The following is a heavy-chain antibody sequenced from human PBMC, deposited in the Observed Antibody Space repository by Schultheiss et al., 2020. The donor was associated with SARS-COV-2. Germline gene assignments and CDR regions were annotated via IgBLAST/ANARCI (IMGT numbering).Heavy chain of an antibody. V-gene: IGHV4-59*01. CDR2: IYYSGST. CDR3: ARDGGKDSSSWYGGRVDWFDP. Sequence: GSLRLSCTVSGGSISSYYWSWIRQPPGKGLEWIGYIYYSGSTNYNPSLKSRVTISVDTSKNQFSLKLSSVTAADTAVYYCARDGGKDSSSWYGGRVDWFDPWGQGTLVTVSS. J-gene: IGHJ5*02. CDR1: GGSISSYY. D-gene: IGHD6-13*01.